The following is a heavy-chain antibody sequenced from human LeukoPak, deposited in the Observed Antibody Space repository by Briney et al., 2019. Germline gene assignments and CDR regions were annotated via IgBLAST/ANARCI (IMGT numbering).Heavy chain of an antibody. CDR1: GYTFTSYG. D-gene: IGHD6-19*01. CDR3: ARDSDSSGWYDAFDI. J-gene: IGHJ3*02. V-gene: IGHV1-18*01. CDR2: ISAYNGNT. Sequence: ASVKVSCKASGYTFTSYGISWVRQAPGQGLEWMGWISAYNGNTNYAQKLQGRVTMTTDTSTSTAYMELRSLRSDDTAVYYCARDSDSSGWYDAFDIWGQGTMVTASS.